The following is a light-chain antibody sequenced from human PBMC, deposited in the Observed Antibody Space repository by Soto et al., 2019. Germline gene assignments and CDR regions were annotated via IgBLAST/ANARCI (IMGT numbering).Light chain of an antibody. CDR2: DND. Sequence: QSVLTQPPSVSGAPGQRIIISCTGSSSNIGAGFDVHWYQHLPGTAPKLLVYDNDNRPSGLPARFSDSRSGTSASLAITSRQDDEDADYYCQSYDESRSGVVFGGGTKLTVL. J-gene: IGLJ2*01. V-gene: IGLV1-40*01. CDR3: QSYDESRSGVV. CDR1: SSNIGAGFD.